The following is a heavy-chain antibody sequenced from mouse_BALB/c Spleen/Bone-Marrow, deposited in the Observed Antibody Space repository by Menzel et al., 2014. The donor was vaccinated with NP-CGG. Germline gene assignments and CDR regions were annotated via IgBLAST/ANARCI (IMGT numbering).Heavy chain of an antibody. CDR3: ARDSFLITRALDY. CDR1: GFSLTGYG. D-gene: IGHD2-4*01. V-gene: IGHV2-6-7*01. CDR2: IWGDGST. J-gene: IGHJ4*01. Sequence: VKLMESGPGLVAPSQSLSIPCTVSGFSLTGYGVSWVRQPPGKGLEWLGMIWGDGSTDYNSALKSRLSISKDNSKSQVFLKMNSLQTDDTARYYCARDSFLITRALDYWGQGTSVTVPS.